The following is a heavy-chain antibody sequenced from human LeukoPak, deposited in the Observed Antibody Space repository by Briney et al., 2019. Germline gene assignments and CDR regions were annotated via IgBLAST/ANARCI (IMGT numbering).Heavy chain of an antibody. D-gene: IGHD3-3*01. CDR2: ISSSSSYI. CDR1: GFTFSSYS. J-gene: IGHJ6*02. Sequence: PGGSLRLSCAASGFTFSSYSMNWVRQAPGKGLEWVSSISSSSSYIYYADSVKGRFTISRDNAKNSLYLQMNSLRAEDTAVYYCARDLYDFWSGYRGSYYYGMDVWGQGTTVTVSS. CDR3: ARDLYDFWSGYRGSYYYGMDV. V-gene: IGHV3-21*01.